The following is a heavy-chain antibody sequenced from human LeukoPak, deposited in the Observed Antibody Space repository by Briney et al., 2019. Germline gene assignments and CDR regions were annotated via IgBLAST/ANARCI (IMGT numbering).Heavy chain of an antibody. CDR1: GGSISSSDYY. CDR3: ARHDLVVPSGQSRFDY. V-gene: IGHV4-39*01. J-gene: IGHJ4*02. D-gene: IGHD2-2*01. CDR2: IYYSGST. Sequence: SSETLSLTCAVSGGSISSSDYYWGWIRQPPGKGLEWIGSIYYSGSTYYNPSLKSRVTISVDTSKNQFSLKLSSVTAADTAVYYCARHDLVVPSGQSRFDYWGQGTLVTVSS.